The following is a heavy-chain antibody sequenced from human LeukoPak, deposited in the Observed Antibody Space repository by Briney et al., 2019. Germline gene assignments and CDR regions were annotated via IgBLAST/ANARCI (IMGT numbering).Heavy chain of an antibody. V-gene: IGHV3-20*04. CDR1: GFTFDDYG. CDR3: ANPYYYATSGYGN. Sequence: GGSLRLSCAASGFTFDDYGMSWVRQAPGKGLEWVSGINWNGGSTGYADSVKGRFTISRDNAKNSLYLQMNSLRAEDTAVYYCANPYYYATSGYGNWGQGTLVTVSS. D-gene: IGHD3-22*01. J-gene: IGHJ4*02. CDR2: INWNGGST.